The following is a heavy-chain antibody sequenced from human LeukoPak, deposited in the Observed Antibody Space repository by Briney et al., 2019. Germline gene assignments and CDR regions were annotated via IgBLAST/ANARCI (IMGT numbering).Heavy chain of an antibody. J-gene: IGHJ4*02. CDR1: GGSISSYY. CDR2: IYTSGST. V-gene: IGHV4-4*09. Sequence: SETLSLTCTVSGGSISSYYWSWIRQPPGKGLEWIGYIYTSGSTNYNPPLKSRVTISVDTSKNQFSLKLSSVTAADTAVYYCARRGATGFDYWGQGTLVTVSS. D-gene: IGHD1-26*01. CDR3: ARRGATGFDY.